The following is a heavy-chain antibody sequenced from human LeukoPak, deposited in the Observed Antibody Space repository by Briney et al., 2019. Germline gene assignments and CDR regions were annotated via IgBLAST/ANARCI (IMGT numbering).Heavy chain of an antibody. V-gene: IGHV3-23*01. D-gene: IGHD3-22*01. CDR2: ISGSGSST. CDR3: AKRHITMIVVVIPGGLDY. Sequence: GGSLRLPCAASGFTFSTYAMSWVRQPPGKGLEWVSFISGSGSSTYYADSVKGRFTISRDNSNNTLYLQMNSLRAEDTAVYYCAKRHITMIVVVIPGGLDYWGQGTLVTVSS. J-gene: IGHJ4*02. CDR1: GFTFSTYA.